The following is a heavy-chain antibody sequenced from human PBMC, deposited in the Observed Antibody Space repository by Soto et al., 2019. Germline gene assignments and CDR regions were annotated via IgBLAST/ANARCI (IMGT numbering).Heavy chain of an antibody. CDR2: IDAGNGNT. J-gene: IGHJ4*02. CDR3: ARSETDYSTFDY. Sequence: GASVKVSCKASGYTFTRKAIHWVRQAPGQRLEWIGRIDAGNGNTKYSRSFQGRVTITRDTSASAAYMELSTLGSEDTSIYYCARSETDYSTFDYWGQGTLVTVSS. D-gene: IGHD3-9*01. CDR1: GYTFTRKA. V-gene: IGHV1-3*01.